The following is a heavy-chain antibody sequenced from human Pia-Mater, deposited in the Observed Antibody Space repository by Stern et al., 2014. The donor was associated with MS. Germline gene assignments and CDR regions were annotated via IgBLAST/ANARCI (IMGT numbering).Heavy chain of an antibody. CDR3: ARSNYCSGGSCYYYYGMDV. Sequence: VQLVESGAEVKKPGASVKVSCEASGYTFTGYYMHWVRQAPGQGLEWMGRINPNSGGTNYAQKFQGRVTMSRDTSISTAYMELSRLRSDDTAVYYCARSNYCSGGSCYYYYGMDVWGQGTTVTVSS. D-gene: IGHD2-15*01. V-gene: IGHV1-2*06. CDR1: GYTFTGYY. CDR2: INPNSGGT. J-gene: IGHJ6*02.